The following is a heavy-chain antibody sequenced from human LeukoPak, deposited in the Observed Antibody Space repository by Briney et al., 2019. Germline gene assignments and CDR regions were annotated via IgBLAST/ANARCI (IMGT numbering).Heavy chain of an antibody. CDR1: GGSISSYY. D-gene: IGHD6-19*01. CDR2: MYYSGSP. J-gene: IGHJ6*02. V-gene: IGHV4-59*08. Sequence: PSETLSLTCTDSGGSISSYYWNWIRQPPGKGLEWIGYMYYSGSPNYNPSLKSRVTISVHTSKKQFSLKLSSVTAADTAVYYCARSIVVAGIVSDYYYYGMDVWGQGTTVTVSS. CDR3: ARSIVVAGIVSDYYYYGMDV.